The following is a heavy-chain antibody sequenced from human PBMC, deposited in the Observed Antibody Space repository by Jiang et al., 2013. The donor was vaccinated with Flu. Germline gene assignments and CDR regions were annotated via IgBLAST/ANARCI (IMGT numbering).Heavy chain of an antibody. V-gene: IGHV1-46*01. CDR1: GDTFTRYY. CDR2: INPSGGRT. J-gene: IGHJ5*02. D-gene: IGHD4-17*01. CDR3: ARGDFGDHKSPNNWFDP. Sequence: SVKVSCKTSGDTFTRYYLNWVRQAPGQGLEWMGGINPSGGRTTYAQKFQGRVTMTRDTSTSTVYMELSSLRSDDTAVYFCARGDFGDHKSPNNWFDPWGQGTQLTVSA.